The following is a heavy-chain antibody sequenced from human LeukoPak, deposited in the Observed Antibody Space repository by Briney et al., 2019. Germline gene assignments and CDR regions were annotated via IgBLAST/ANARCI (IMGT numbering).Heavy chain of an antibody. CDR3: ARDRAANQDWVEFDP. J-gene: IGHJ5*02. Sequence: GGSMRLACAASGFAFSSYAMSWVRQAPGKGLEWVGLIRDSGEAFYADFARGRFAISRDESENTLYLQMNSLRVEDTAVYFCARDRAANQDWVEFDPWGQGTPVIVSS. D-gene: IGHD3/OR15-3a*01. CDR2: IRDSGEA. CDR1: GFAFSSYA. V-gene: IGHV3-23*01.